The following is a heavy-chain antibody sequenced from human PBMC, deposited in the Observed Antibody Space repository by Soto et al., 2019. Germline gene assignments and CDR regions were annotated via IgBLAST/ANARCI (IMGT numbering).Heavy chain of an antibody. D-gene: IGHD6-19*01. CDR3: ARSPSSCWYYFDY. CDR2: INSDGSTT. J-gene: IGHJ4*02. CDR1: EFTFSAYW. V-gene: IGHV3-74*01. Sequence: EVQLVESGGGLVQPGGSLRLSCAASEFTFSAYWMYWVRQAPGKGLVWVSRINSDGSTTSYADSVKGRFTISRDNAKNTLYLQMTSLRAEDTAVYYCARSPSSCWYYFDYWGQGTLVTVSS.